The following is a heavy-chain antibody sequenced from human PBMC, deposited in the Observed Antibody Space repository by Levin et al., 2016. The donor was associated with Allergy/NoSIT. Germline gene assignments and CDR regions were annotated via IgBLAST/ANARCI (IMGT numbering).Heavy chain of an antibody. CDR3: ARSVGSSPNPFDY. V-gene: IGHV4-34*01. D-gene: IGHD2-15*01. CDR2: INHSGST. Sequence: WIRQPPGKGLEWIGEINHSGSTNYNPSLKSRVTISVDTSKNQFSLKLSSVTAADTAVYYCARSVGSSPNPFDYWGQGTLVTVSS. J-gene: IGHJ4*02.